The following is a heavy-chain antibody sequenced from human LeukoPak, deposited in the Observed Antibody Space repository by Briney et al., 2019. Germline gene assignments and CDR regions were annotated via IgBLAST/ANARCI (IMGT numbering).Heavy chain of an antibody. V-gene: IGHV1-69*13. CDR2: IIPIFGTA. CDR1: GGTFSSYA. J-gene: IGHJ4*02. D-gene: IGHD3-22*01. Sequence: ASVKVSCKASGGTFSSYAISWVRQAPGQGLEWMAGIIPIFGTANYAQKFQGRVTITADESTSTAYMELSSLRSEDTAVYYCAREPSYYDSSGYYYSAFDYWGQGTLVTVSS. CDR3: AREPSYYDSSGYYYSAFDY.